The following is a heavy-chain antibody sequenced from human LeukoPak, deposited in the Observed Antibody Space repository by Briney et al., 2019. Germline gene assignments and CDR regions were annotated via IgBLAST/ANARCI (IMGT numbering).Heavy chain of an antibody. D-gene: IGHD3-3*01. CDR1: GFHFDDYG. CDR2: ISWNSGSM. V-gene: IGHV3-9*01. J-gene: IGHJ5*02. CDR3: VKDDYSHYEWFRFDL. Sequence: GGSLRLSCAASGFHFDDYGMHWVRQAPGKGLEWVSGISWNSGSMGYADSVKGRFTISRDNAKNSLYLQMNSLRPEDTALYYCVKDDYSHYEWFRFDLWGQGTLVSVSS.